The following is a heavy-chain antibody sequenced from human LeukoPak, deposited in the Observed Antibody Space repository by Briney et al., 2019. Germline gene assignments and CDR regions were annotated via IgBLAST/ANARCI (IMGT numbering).Heavy chain of an antibody. CDR3: ARLLLSSYAGGIDY. CDR1: GYTFTSYW. V-gene: IGHV5-51*01. D-gene: IGHD3-16*01. CDR2: IYPGDSDT. Sequence: GESLKISCKGSGYTFTSYWIGWVRQMPGKSVEWRGIIYPGDSDTRYSPPFQGQVTISADKSITTAYLQWSSLKASDTAIYYCARLLLSSYAGGIDYWGQGTLVTVSS. J-gene: IGHJ4*02.